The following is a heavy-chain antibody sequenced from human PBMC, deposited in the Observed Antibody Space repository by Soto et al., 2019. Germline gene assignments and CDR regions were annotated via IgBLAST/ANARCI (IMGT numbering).Heavy chain of an antibody. Sequence: HVQLQESGPGLVKPSQTLSLTCTVSGGSNSSSGYYWSWIRQHPGKGLEWFGYIYYSGSTYYNPCFKSRVTLSVDTSMNQFSLKLSSVTDADTAVYYCAREASRYFYAAGLDYWGQGTLVAVSS. V-gene: IGHV4-31*03. J-gene: IGHJ4*02. CDR2: IYYSGST. CDR3: AREASRYFYAAGLDY. CDR1: GGSNSSSGYY. D-gene: IGHD3-10*01.